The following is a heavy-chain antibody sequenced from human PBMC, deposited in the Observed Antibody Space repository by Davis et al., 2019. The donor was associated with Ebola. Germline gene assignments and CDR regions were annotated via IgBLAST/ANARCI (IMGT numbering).Heavy chain of an antibody. CDR2: TNSDGSIT. CDR1: GFTFSSNW. CDR3: ARGSTTVTTPLDY. Sequence: GESLKISCAASGFTFSSNWMHWVRQAPGKGLVWVSRTNSDGSITSYADSVKGRFTISRDNAKNTLYLQMNSLRDEDTAVYYCARGSTTVTTPLDYWGQGTLVTVSS. V-gene: IGHV3-74*01. D-gene: IGHD4-17*01. J-gene: IGHJ4*02.